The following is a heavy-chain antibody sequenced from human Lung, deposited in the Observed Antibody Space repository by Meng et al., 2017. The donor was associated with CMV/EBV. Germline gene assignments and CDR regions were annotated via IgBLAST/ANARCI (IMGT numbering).Heavy chain of an antibody. CDR3: VREILAPINYYFDS. V-gene: IGHV4-30-4*01. D-gene: IGHD3-10*01. CDR2: IFYNGST. CDR1: GVSIRSADYY. J-gene: IGHJ4*02. Sequence: TVSGVSIRSADYYWSWIRQPPGKGLEWVGYIFYNGSTSYNPSLKSRLSISMDTSKNQFSLKLRSLTAADTAIYYCVREILAPINYYFDSWGQGTLVTVSS.